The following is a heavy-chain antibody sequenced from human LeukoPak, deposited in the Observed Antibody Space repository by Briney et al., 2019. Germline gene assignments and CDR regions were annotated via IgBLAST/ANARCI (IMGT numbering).Heavy chain of an antibody. CDR3: ARDGTDSSGYYSRRAFDI. CDR1: GFTFSSYS. V-gene: IGHV3-21*01. D-gene: IGHD3-22*01. CDR2: ISSSSSYI. J-gene: IGHJ3*02. Sequence: PGGSLRLSCAASGFTFSSYSMNWVRQAPGKGLEWVSSISSSSSYIYYADSVKGRSTISRDNAKNSLYLQMNSLRAEDTAVYYCARDGTDSSGYYSRRAFDIWGQGTMVTVSS.